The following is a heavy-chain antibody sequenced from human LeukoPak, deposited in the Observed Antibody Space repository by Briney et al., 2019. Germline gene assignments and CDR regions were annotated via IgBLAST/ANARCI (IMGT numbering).Heavy chain of an antibody. D-gene: IGHD1-1*01. J-gene: IGHJ6*03. CDR2: IIPIFGTA. CDR3: ARCVGTRKSYYYYYMDV. Sequence: ASVKVSCKASRGTFSSYAISWVRQAPGQGLEWMGGIIPIFGTANYAQKFQGRVTITTDESTSTAYMELSSLRSEDTAVYYCARCVGTRKSYYYYYMDVWGKGTTVTVSS. CDR1: RGTFSSYA. V-gene: IGHV1-69*05.